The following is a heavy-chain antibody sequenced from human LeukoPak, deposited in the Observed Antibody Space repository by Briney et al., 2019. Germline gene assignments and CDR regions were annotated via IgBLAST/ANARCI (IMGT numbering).Heavy chain of an antibody. V-gene: IGHV3-30*03. CDR3: ARLRDMVRAGYNWLDP. CDR2: ISYNGSNK. J-gene: IGHJ5*02. Sequence: GRSLRLSCAASGFTFSSYGMHWVRQAPGKGLEWVALISYNGSNKYYADSVKGRFTMSRDNSNNTLYLLMTSLSPDDTAVYHCARLRDMVRAGYNWLDPWGQGTLVTVSS. CDR1: GFTFSSYG. D-gene: IGHD3-10*01.